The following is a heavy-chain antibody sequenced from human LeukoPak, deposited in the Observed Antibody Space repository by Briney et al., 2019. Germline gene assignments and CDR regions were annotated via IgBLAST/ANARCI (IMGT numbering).Heavy chain of an antibody. D-gene: IGHD3-9*01. J-gene: IGHJ4*02. Sequence: PSQTLSLTCTVSGGSISSGDYYWSWIRQPPGKGLEWIGYIYYSGSTYCNPSLKSRVTISVDTSKNQFSLKLSSVTAADTAVYYCARAPTHYDILTALDYWGQGTLVTVSS. CDR2: IYYSGST. CDR1: GGSISSGDYY. CDR3: ARAPTHYDILTALDY. V-gene: IGHV4-30-4*08.